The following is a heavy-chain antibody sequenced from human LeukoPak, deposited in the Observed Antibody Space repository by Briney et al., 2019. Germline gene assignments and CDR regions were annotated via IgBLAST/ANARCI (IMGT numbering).Heavy chain of an antibody. CDR1: GFTFSSYS. CDR3: ASGGSYSIYYYGMDV. CDR2: ISSSSSYI. V-gene: IGHV3-21*01. D-gene: IGHD1-26*01. J-gene: IGHJ6*02. Sequence: GGSLRLSCAASGFTFSSYSMNWVRQAPGKGLEWVSSISSSSSYIYYADSVKGRFTISRDNAKNSLYLQMNGLRAEDTAVYYCASGGSYSIYYYGMDVWGQGTTVTVSS.